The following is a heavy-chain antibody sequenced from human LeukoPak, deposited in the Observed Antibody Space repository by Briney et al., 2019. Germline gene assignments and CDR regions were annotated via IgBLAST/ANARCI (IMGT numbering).Heavy chain of an antibody. Sequence: ASVKVSCKASGYTFTGYYMHWVRQAPGQGLEWMGRINPNSGGTNYAQKFQGRATMTRDTSISTACMELSRLRSDDTAVYYCARDFGVADHDAFDIWGQGTMVTVSS. CDR3: ARDFGVADHDAFDI. D-gene: IGHD3-3*01. J-gene: IGHJ3*02. V-gene: IGHV1-2*06. CDR2: INPNSGGT. CDR1: GYTFTGYY.